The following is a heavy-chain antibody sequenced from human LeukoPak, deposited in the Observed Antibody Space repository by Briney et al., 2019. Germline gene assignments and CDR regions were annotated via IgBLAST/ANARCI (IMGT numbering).Heavy chain of an antibody. CDR3: ARVLSYGDYGYYYCYMDV. D-gene: IGHD4-17*01. J-gene: IGHJ6*03. CDR2: ISSSGSTI. V-gene: IGHV3-48*04. CDR1: GSTFSSYS. Sequence: PGGSLRLSCAASGSTFSSYSMNWVRQAPGKGLEWVSYISSSGSTIYYADSVKGRFTISRDNAKNSLYLQMNSLRAEDTAVYYCARVLSYGDYGYYYCYMDVWGKGTTVTISS.